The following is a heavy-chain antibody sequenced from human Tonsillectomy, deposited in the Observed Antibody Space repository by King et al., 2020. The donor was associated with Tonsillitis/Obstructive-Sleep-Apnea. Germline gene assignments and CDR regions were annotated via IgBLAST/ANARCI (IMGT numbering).Heavy chain of an antibody. J-gene: IGHJ5*02. D-gene: IGHD6-19*01. CDR1: GGSFSGYY. V-gene: IGHV4-34*01. Sequence: VQLQQWGAGLLKPSETLSLTCAVYGGSFSGYYWSWIRQPPGKGLEWIGEINHSGSTNYNPSLKSRVHISVDTSKNQFSLKLSSVTAAATAVYYCASVALAGTGWFDPWGQGTLVTVSS. CDR3: ASVALAGTGWFDP. CDR2: INHSGST.